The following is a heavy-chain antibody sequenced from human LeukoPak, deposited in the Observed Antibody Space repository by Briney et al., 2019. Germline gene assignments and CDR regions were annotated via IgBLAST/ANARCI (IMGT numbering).Heavy chain of an antibody. CDR2: ISSSSGYI. Sequence: GGSLRLSCAASGFTFSSYAMSWVRQAPGKGLEWVSSISSSSGYIYYADSVKGRFTISRDNAKNSLYLQMNSLRADDTAVYYCARDPQWPLDYWGQGTLVTVSS. CDR1: GFTFSSYA. D-gene: IGHD6-19*01. J-gene: IGHJ4*02. CDR3: ARDPQWPLDY. V-gene: IGHV3-21*03.